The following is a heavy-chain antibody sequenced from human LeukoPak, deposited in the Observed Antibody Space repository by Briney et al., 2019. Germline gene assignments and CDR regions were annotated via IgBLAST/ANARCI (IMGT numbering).Heavy chain of an antibody. CDR1: GGSISGSSYF. V-gene: IGHV4-39*07. Sequence: SETLSLTCTVSGGSISGSSYFWGWIRPSPAKGLEWIGSISYSGITHYNPSLKSRVTMSVETSRNQVSLNPDSVTAADTAVYYCARDSYCSTTSCHLDYWGQGILVTVSS. CDR3: ARDSYCSTTSCHLDY. J-gene: IGHJ4*02. D-gene: IGHD2-2*01. CDR2: ISYSGIT.